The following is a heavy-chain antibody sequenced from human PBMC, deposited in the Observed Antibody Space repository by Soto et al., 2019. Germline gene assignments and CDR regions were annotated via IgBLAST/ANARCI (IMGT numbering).Heavy chain of an antibody. CDR2: VIPLFDTA. CDR3: ATGGHNDGYNFYHGMDV. CDR1: GGIFTNNA. V-gene: IGHV1-69*01. Sequence: QVQVVQSGAEVKKPGSSVKVSCKVSGGIFTNNAISWVRQAPGQGLEWLGGVIPLFDTAYYAQISRVRLRISADGATTPAYMELSGLTSADTAVYFCATGGHNDGYNFYHGMDVWGQGTTVTVS. J-gene: IGHJ6*02. D-gene: IGHD3-16*01.